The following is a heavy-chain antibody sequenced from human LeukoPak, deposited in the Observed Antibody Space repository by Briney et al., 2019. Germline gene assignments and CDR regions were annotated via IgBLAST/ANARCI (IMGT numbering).Heavy chain of an antibody. Sequence: SVKVSCKASGCSFTIYTIIWVRQAPGQGLEWMGMIIPILGLANYAQKFQGRVTITADKSTSTAYMQLSSLRSEDTAVYYCASPLNVERGYSYGYYYWGQGTLVTVSS. J-gene: IGHJ4*02. CDR3: ASPLNVERGYSYGYYY. CDR1: GCSFTIYT. D-gene: IGHD5-18*01. CDR2: IIPILGLA. V-gene: IGHV1-69*02.